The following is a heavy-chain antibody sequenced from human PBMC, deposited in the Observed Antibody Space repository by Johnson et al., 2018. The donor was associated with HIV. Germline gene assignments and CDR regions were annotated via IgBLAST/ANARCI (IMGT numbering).Heavy chain of an antibody. CDR1: GFTFDDYA. CDR2: INWNGGST. V-gene: IGHV3-20*04. CDR3: ARDSSNSFRFEMYAFDI. D-gene: IGHD6-6*01. J-gene: IGHJ3*02. Sequence: VQLVESGGGVVQPGRSLRLSCAASGFTFDDYAMTWVRQAPGKGLAWVSGINWNGGSTGYADSVKGRFPISRDNAKKSLYLQMNSLRAEDTALYYCARDSSNSFRFEMYAFDIWGQGTMVTVSS.